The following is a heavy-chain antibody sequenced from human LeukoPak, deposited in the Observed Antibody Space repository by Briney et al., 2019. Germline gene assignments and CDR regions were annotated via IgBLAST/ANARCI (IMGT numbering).Heavy chain of an antibody. CDR1: GDSVTSYY. V-gene: IGHV4-59*08. D-gene: IGHD2-15*01. CDR3: ARHVHCSGGGCYWYGMDG. CDR2: IYYRGST. J-gene: IGHJ6*02. Sequence: SSETLSLTCTVSGDSVTSYYWNWIRQPPGKGLEWIGYIYYRGSTDYNPSLKSRVTLSLDTSKNQFSLELSSVTAADTAVYYCARHVHCSGGGCYWYGMDGWGQGTTVTVSS.